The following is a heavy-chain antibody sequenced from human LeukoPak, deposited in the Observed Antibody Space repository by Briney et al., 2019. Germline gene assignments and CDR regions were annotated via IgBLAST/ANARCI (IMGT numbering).Heavy chain of an antibody. CDR3: ARDDCGDTCYPGGY. Sequence: ASVKVSCKASGYTFTKYVVHWVRQAPGQRPEWMGWINAGNGETKYSQNFQGRVTITRDTSASTAYMELSSLTSEDTALYYCARDDCGDTCYPGGYWGQGTLVTVSS. J-gene: IGHJ4*02. V-gene: IGHV1-3*01. D-gene: IGHD2-21*01. CDR1: GYTFTKYV. CDR2: INAGNGET.